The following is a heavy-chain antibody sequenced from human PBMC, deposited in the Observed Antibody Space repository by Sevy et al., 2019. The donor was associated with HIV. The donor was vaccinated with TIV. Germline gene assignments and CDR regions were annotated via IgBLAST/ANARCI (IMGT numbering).Heavy chain of an antibody. Sequence: GGSLRLSCAASGFTFSSYGMHWVRQAPGKGLEWVAVISYVGSNKYYADSVKGRFTISSDNSKNTLYLQMNSLRAEDTAVYYGAKDENGSYLYCSHYGMDVWGQGTTVTVSS. V-gene: IGHV3-30*18. CDR2: ISYVGSNK. D-gene: IGHD1-26*01. J-gene: IGHJ6*02. CDR3: AKDENGSYLYCSHYGMDV. CDR1: GFTFSSYG.